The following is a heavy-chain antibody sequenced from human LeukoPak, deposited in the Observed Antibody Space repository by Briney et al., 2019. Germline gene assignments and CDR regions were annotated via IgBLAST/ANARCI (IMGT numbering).Heavy chain of an antibody. CDR2: IYTSGST. J-gene: IGHJ4*02. CDR3: AREPTPRYCTNGVCYGGFDY. CDR1: GGSISSGSYY. D-gene: IGHD2-8*01. Sequence: KPSETLSLTCTVSGGSISSGSYYWSWIRQPAGKGLEWIGRIYTSGSTNYNPSLKSRVTISVDTSKNQFSLKLSSVTAADTAVYYCAREPTPRYCTNGVCYGGFDYWGQGTLVTVSS. V-gene: IGHV4-61*02.